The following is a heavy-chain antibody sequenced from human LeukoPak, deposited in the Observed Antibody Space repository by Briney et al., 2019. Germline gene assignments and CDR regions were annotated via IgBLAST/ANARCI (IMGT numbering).Heavy chain of an antibody. CDR3: ARDRRIETVTDAFDI. V-gene: IGHV3-20*04. J-gene: IGHJ3*02. D-gene: IGHD5-18*01. CDR1: GFTFEDYG. CDR2: INWDGGST. Sequence: GGSLRLSCSGSGFTFEDYGMSWVRQVPGKGLEWVSGINWDGGSTGYAESVKGRFTISRDNAKNSLYLQMNSLRAEDTAVYYCARDRRIETVTDAFDIWGQGTMVTVSS.